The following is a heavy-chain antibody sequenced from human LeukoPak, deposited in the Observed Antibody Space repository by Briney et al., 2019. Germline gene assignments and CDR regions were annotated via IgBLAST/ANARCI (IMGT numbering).Heavy chain of an antibody. CDR2: IIPLFGSP. D-gene: IGHD1-26*01. CDR1: GDAFISHA. CDR3: ARGRMTVGGGEAFDF. Sequence: SVKVSCKASGDAFISHAINWARQAPGQGLEWMGGIIPLFGSPNYAEKFQGRVTITADESSSTAYMELNSLRSDDTAIYYCARGRMTVGGGEAFDFWGQGTMVTVSS. V-gene: IGHV1-69*13. J-gene: IGHJ3*01.